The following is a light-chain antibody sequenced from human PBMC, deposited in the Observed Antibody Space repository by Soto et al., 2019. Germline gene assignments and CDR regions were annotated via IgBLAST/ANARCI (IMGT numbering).Light chain of an antibody. CDR3: QSYENSRPGFYV. CDR2: GNT. CDR1: SSDIGAGFD. V-gene: IGLV1-40*01. Sequence: QSVLTQPPSVSGAPGQRVTISCTGSSSDIGAGFDVHWYQHLPGTAPKLLIYGNTNRPSGVPGRFSGSKSGTSASLVITGLHAEYEADYYFQSYENSRPGFYVFGTGTQLTVL. J-gene: IGLJ1*01.